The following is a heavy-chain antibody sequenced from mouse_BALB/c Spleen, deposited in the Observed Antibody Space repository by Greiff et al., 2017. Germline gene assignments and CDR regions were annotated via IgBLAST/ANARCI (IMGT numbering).Heavy chain of an antibody. CDR1: GFSLTSYG. V-gene: IGHV2-9*02. Sequence: VQLQQSGPGLVAPSQSLSITCTVSGFSLTSYGVHWVRQPPGKGLEWLGVIWAGGSTNYNSALMSRLSISKDNSKSQVFLKMNSLQTDDTAMYYCARDRGTLLRLLFAYWGQGTLVTVSA. J-gene: IGHJ3*01. CDR3: ARDRGTLLRLLFAY. D-gene: IGHD1-2*01. CDR2: IWAGGST.